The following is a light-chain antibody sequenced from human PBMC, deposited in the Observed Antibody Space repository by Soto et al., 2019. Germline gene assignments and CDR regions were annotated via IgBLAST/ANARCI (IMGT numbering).Light chain of an antibody. CDR3: RQRSNWPQT. J-gene: IGKJ5*01. CDR2: GAS. CDR1: QSIGDT. Sequence: EIVMTQPPATLSVSPGGRATLSCGACQSIGDTLAWYQQKPGQAPRLLIYGASSRVTGFPARFSGSGSGTDFTLTISSLEPEDFAVYYCRQRSNWPQTFGQGTRLEIK. V-gene: IGKV3-15*01.